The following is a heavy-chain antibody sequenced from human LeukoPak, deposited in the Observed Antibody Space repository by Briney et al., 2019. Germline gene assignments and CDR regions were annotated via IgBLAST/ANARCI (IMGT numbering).Heavy chain of an antibody. Sequence: GGSLRLSCAASGFTFSSYAMSWVRQAPGKGLEWVSYISSSGSTIYYADSVKGRFTISRDNAKNSLYLQMNSLRAEDTAVYYCARTSSLLRYFDWLFGPDAFDIWGQGTMVTVSS. D-gene: IGHD3-9*01. V-gene: IGHV3-48*04. CDR3: ARTSSLLRYFDWLFGPDAFDI. CDR1: GFTFSSYA. J-gene: IGHJ3*02. CDR2: ISSSGSTI.